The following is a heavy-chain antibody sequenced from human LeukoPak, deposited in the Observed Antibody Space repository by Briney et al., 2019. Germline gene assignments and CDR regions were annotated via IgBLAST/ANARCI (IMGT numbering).Heavy chain of an antibody. Sequence: SETLSLTCTVSGGSISSGGYYWSWIRQHPGKGLEWIGYIYYSGSTYYNPSLKSRVTISVDTSKNQFSLKLSSVTAADTAVYYCARWSGSVTARNYYYYMDVWGEGTTVTVSS. V-gene: IGHV4-31*03. J-gene: IGHJ6*03. CDR1: GGSISSGGYY. CDR2: IYYSGST. CDR3: ARWSGSVTARNYYYYMDV. D-gene: IGHD1-26*01.